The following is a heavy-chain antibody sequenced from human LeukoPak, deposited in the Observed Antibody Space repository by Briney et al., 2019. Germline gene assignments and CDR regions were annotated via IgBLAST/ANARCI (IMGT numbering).Heavy chain of an antibody. V-gene: IGHV4-38-2*02. CDR1: SYSISSDYY. CDR2: IYRTGST. CDR3: ARDLSITMIRGVTFDY. D-gene: IGHD3-10*01. Sequence: PSETLSLTCTVSSYSISSDYYWGWIRQPPGKGLEWIGNIYRTGSTYYNPSLTSRVTISIDTSKNQFSLKLSSVTAADTAVYYCARDLSITMIRGVTFDYWGQGTPVTVSS. J-gene: IGHJ4*02.